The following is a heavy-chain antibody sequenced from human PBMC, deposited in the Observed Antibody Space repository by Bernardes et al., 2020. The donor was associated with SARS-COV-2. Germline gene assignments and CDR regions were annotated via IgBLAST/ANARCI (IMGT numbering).Heavy chain of an antibody. J-gene: IGHJ6*02. V-gene: IGHV3-11*01. CDR2: ISSSGSTI. Sequence: GRSLRLSCAASGFTFSDYYMSWIRQAPGKGLEWVSYISSSGSTIYYADSVKGRFTISRDNAKNSLYLQMNSLRAEDTAVYYCARDIAVAGTYYYYGMDVWGQGTTVTVSS. CDR1: GFTFSDYY. D-gene: IGHD6-19*01. CDR3: ARDIAVAGTYYYYGMDV.